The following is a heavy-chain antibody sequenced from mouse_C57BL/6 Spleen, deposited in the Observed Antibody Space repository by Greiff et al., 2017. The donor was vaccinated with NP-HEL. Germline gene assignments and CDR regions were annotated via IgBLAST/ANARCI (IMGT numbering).Heavy chain of an antibody. CDR1: GYTFTDYY. D-gene: IGHD1-1*01. CDR3: ARRSSYWYFDV. Sequence: EVQLQQSGPELVKPGASVKISCKASGYTFTDYYMNWVKQSHGKSLEWIGDINPNNGGTSYNQKLKGKATLTVDKSSSTAYMELRSLTSEDSAVYYCARRSSYWYFDVWGTGTTVTVSS. CDR2: INPNNGGT. V-gene: IGHV1-26*01. J-gene: IGHJ1*03.